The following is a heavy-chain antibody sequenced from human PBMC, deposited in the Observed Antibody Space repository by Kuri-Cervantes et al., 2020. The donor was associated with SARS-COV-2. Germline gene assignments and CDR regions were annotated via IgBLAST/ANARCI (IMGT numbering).Heavy chain of an antibody. V-gene: IGHV3-53*01. CDR2: IYSGGST. J-gene: IGHJ4*02. D-gene: IGHD6-19*01. Sequence: GESLKISCAASGFTFSSYWMSWVRQAPGKGLEWVSVIYSGGSTYYADSVKGRFTISRDNAKNSLYLQMNSLRAEDTAVYYCARTLRPHMRGDSSGWYGLDYWGQGTLVTVSS. CDR3: ARTLRPHMRGDSSGWYGLDY. CDR1: GFTFSSYW.